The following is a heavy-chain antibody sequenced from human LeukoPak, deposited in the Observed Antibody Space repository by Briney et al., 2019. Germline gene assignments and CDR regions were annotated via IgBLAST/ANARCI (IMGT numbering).Heavy chain of an antibody. J-gene: IGHJ4*02. Sequence: PGGSLRLSCAASGFTFSSYWMTWVRQAPGKGLEWVSYISSSSSTIYYADSVKGRFTISRDNAKNSLYLQMNSLRAEDTAVYYCARAAIEGLGYCSSTSCSYDYWGQGTLVTVSS. V-gene: IGHV3-48*04. D-gene: IGHD2-2*01. CDR1: GFTFSSYW. CDR2: ISSSSSTI. CDR3: ARAAIEGLGYCSSTSCSYDY.